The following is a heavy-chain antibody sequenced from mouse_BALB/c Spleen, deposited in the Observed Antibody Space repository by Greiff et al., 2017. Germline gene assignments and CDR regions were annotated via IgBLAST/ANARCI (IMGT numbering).Heavy chain of an antibody. CDR3: ARHDYYGSGLAWFAY. CDR1: GFAFSSYD. J-gene: IGHJ3*01. CDR2: ISSGGGST. V-gene: IGHV5-12-1*01. Sequence: EVHLVESGGGLVKPGGSLKLSCAASGFAFSSYDMSWVRQTPEKRLEWVAYISSGGGSTYYPDTVKGRFTITRDNAKNTLYLQMSSLKSEDTAMYYCARHDYYGSGLAWFAYWGQGTLVTVSA. D-gene: IGHD1-1*01.